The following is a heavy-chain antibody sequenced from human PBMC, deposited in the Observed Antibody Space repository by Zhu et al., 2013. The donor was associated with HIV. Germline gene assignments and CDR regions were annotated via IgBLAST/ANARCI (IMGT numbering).Heavy chain of an antibody. CDR1: GYTFNTHG. J-gene: IGHJ6*03. CDR3: ARGPVEPAATAIYYYMDV. V-gene: IGHV1-18*01. D-gene: IGHD2-2*01. CDR2: ISAYNGNT. Sequence: QVQLVQSGADVKEPGASVKVFCKASGYTFNTHGINWVRQAPGQGLEWMGWISAYNGNTNYAQKLQGRVTMITDTSTSTAYMELRSLRSDDTALYYCARGPVEPAATAIYYYMDVWGTGTAVTVSS.